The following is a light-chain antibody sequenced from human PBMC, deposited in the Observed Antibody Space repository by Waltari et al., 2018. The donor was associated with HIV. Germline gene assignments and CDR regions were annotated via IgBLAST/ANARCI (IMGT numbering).Light chain of an antibody. V-gene: IGLV1-40*01. CDR2: GNS. CDR3: QSYDSSLSGPWV. Sequence: QSVLPQPPSVSGAPGQRVTISCTGSRSNIGAGYDVHWYQQLPGTAPKLLIYGNSNRPSGVPDRFSGSKSGTSASLAITGLQAEDEADYYCQSYDSSLSGPWVFGGGTKLTVL. CDR1: RSNIGAGYD. J-gene: IGLJ3*02.